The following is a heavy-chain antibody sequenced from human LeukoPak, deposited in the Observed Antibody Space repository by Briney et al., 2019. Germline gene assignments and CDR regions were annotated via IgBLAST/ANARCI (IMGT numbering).Heavy chain of an antibody. CDR1: GYTFSSYD. CDR2: ISAYNGNT. CDR3: ARYQYCSSTSCYDDAFDI. J-gene: IGHJ3*02. V-gene: IGHV1-18*01. Sequence: ASVKVSCKASGYTFSSYDINWVRQAPGQGLEWMGWISAYNGNTNYAQKLQGRVTMTTDTSTSTAYMELRSLRSDDTAVYYCARYQYCSSTSCYDDAFDIWGQGTMVTVSS. D-gene: IGHD2-2*01.